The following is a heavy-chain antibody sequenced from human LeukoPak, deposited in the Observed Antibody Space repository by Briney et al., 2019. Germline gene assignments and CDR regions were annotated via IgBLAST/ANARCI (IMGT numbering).Heavy chain of an antibody. CDR2: INHSGGT. CDR1: GGSFSGFR. D-gene: IGHD3-9*01. Sequence: PSETLSLTCAVSGGSFSGFRWHWIRQSPGKGPEWIGEINHSGGTTYNPSLKSRVTISVDTSKIQFSLNLTSVTAADTAVYFCARVVYFDKWLWAQPPRSFDPWGQGTLVTVSS. CDR3: ARVVYFDKWLWAQPPRSFDP. J-gene: IGHJ5*02. V-gene: IGHV4-34*01.